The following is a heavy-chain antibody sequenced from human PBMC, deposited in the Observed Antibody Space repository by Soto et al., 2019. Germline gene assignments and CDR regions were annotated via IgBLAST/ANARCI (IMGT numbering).Heavy chain of an antibody. CDR1: GGSISSYY. CDR3: ASQGSSSGYYYSYMDV. Sequence: SETLSLTCTVSGGSISSYYWSWIRQPPGKGLEWIGYIYYSGSTNYNPSLKSRVTISVDTSKNQFSLKLSSVTAADTAVYYCASQGSSSGYYYSYMDVRGKGTTVTVS. D-gene: IGHD6-6*01. V-gene: IGHV4-59*08. CDR2: IYYSGST. J-gene: IGHJ6*03.